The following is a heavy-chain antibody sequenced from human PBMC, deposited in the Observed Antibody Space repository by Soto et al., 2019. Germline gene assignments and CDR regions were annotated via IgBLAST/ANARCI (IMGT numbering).Heavy chain of an antibody. V-gene: IGHV3-21*01. Sequence: PGGSLRLSCAASGGTFSSYSMNWVRQAPGKGLEWVSSISSSSSYIYYADSVKGRFTISRDNAKNSLYLQMNSLRAEDTAVYYCASSPGFVDYAFDIWGQGTMVTVSS. D-gene: IGHD5-12*01. J-gene: IGHJ3*02. CDR3: ASSPGFVDYAFDI. CDR1: GGTFSSYS. CDR2: ISSSSSYI.